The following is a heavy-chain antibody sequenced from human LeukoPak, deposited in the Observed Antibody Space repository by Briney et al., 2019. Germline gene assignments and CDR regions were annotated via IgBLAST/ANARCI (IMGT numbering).Heavy chain of an antibody. J-gene: IGHJ4*02. CDR3: ARDSKNTMTASGY. Sequence: ASVKVSCKASGYSFTGFGISWARQAPGQGLEWMGWISASTGYTEYAQKFQSRVTMTTDTSTSTVYMDLKSLGSDDTAVYYCARDSKNTMTASGYWGQGTLVIVSS. CDR1: GYSFTGFG. D-gene: IGHD3-3*01. V-gene: IGHV1-18*01. CDR2: ISASTGYT.